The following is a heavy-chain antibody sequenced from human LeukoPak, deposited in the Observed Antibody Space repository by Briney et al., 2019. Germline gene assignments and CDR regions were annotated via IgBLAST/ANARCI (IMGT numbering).Heavy chain of an antibody. CDR2: IYHSGST. J-gene: IGHJ3*02. Sequence: SQTLSLTCAVSGGSISSGGYSWSWIRQPPGKGLEWIGYIYHSGSTYYNPSLKSRVTISVDRSKNQFSLKLSSVTAADTAVYYCARHERGIAVAGPPHDAFDIWGQGTMVTVSS. CDR3: ARHERGIAVAGPPHDAFDI. V-gene: IGHV4-30-2*01. D-gene: IGHD6-19*01. CDR1: GGSISSGGYS.